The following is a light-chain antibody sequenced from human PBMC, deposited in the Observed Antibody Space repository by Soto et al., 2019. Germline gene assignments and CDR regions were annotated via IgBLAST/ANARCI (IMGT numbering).Light chain of an antibody. CDR1: QSVSSSY. V-gene: IGKV3-20*01. J-gene: IGKJ4*01. CDR3: QQYGSSLIN. Sequence: EIVLTQSPGTLSLSPGERATLSCRASQSVSSSYLAWYQQKPGQAPRLLIYGASSRATGVPDRFSGSGSGTDFTIKISRMETEDFEVYYCQQYGSSLINFCGGTKVDIK. CDR2: GAS.